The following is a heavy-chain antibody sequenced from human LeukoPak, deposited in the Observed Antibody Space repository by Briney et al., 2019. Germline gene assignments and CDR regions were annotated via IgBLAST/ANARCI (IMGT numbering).Heavy chain of an antibody. CDR2: INPNSGGT. V-gene: IGHV1-2*02. J-gene: IGHJ4*02. CDR3: ARSIVATIADY. D-gene: IGHD5-12*01. CDR1: GYTFTGYY. Sequence: APVEVSCKASGYTFTGYYMHWVRQAPGQGLEWMGWINPNSGGTNYAQKFQGRVTMTRDTSISTAYMELSRLRSDDTAVYYCARSIVATIADYWGQGTLVTVSS.